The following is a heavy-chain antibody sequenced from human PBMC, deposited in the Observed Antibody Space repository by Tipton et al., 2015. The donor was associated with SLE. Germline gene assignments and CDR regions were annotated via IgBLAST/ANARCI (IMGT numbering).Heavy chain of an antibody. J-gene: IGHJ6*03. CDR2: INHSGST. CDR1: GGSFSGYY. V-gene: IGHV4-34*01. D-gene: IGHD3-3*01. Sequence: TLSLTCAVYGGSFSGYYWSWIRQPPGKGLEWLGEINHSGSTNYNPSLKSRVTISVDTSKNQFSLKLSSVTAADTAVYYCARGGFTIFGVVNYYYYMDVWGKGTTVTVSS. CDR3: ARGGFTIFGVVNYYYYMDV.